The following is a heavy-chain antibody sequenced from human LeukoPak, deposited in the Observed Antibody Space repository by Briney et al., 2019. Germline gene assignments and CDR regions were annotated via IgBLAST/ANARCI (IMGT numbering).Heavy chain of an antibody. D-gene: IGHD6-13*01. CDR3: ARVGGSPSWYQQGDAFDI. CDR2: IYYSGST. Sequence: NPSETLSLTCTVSGGSISSYYWSWIRQPAGKGLEWVGYIYYSGSTNYNPSLKSRVTISVDTSKNQFSLKLSSVTAADTAVYYCARVGGSPSWYQQGDAFDIWGQGTMVTVSS. V-gene: IGHV4-59*12. J-gene: IGHJ3*02. CDR1: GGSISSYY.